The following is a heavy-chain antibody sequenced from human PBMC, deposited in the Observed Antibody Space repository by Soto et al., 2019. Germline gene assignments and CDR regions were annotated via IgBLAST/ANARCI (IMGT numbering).Heavy chain of an antibody. CDR1: GGTLTTYY. D-gene: IGHD3-10*01. CDR3: ARVGRFGELSASYYYGMDV. CDR2: IYYSGST. J-gene: IGHJ6*02. Sequence: VQLQESGPGLVKPSETLSLTCTVSGGTLTTYYWSWIRQPPGKGLEWIGYIYYSGSTNYNLSLKSRVTISLDTSKNQFSLKLTSVTAADTAVYYCARVGRFGELSASYYYGMDVWGQGTTVTVSS. V-gene: IGHV4-59*01.